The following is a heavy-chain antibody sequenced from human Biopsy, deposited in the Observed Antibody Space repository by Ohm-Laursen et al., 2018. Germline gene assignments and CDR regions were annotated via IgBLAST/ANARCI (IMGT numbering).Heavy chain of an antibody. CDR3: ARHSLDDFWSGAHYYFDY. V-gene: IGHV4-59*08. Sequence: GTLSLTCSVSGGSIISYYWTWIRQPLGKGLEWIGHVYYSGSTFYNSSLESRVTVSVDTSKNQFHLRLTSMSASDTAVYYCARHSLDDFWSGAHYYFDYWGLGTLVTVSS. J-gene: IGHJ4*02. CDR1: GGSIISYY. D-gene: IGHD3-3*01. CDR2: VYYSGST.